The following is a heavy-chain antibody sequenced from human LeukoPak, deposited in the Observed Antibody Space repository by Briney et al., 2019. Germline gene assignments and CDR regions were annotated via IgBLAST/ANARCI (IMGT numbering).Heavy chain of an antibody. D-gene: IGHD3-3*01. V-gene: IGHV1-18*04. CDR2: ISAYNGNT. Sequence: GASVKVSCKASGYTFTSYYMHWVRQAPGQGLEWMGWISAYNGNTNYAQKLQGRVTMTTDTSTSTAYMELRSLRSDDTAVYYCARILESNLFDYWGQGTLVTVSS. CDR3: ARILESNLFDY. CDR1: GYTFTSYY. J-gene: IGHJ4*02.